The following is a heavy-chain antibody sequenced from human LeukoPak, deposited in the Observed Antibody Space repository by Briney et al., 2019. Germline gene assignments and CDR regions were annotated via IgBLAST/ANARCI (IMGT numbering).Heavy chain of an antibody. CDR1: GGSFSGYY. J-gene: IGHJ4*02. CDR3: ARTPYSGSHFDY. V-gene: IGHV4-34*01. D-gene: IGHD1-26*01. Sequence: SETLSLTCAVYGGSFSGYYWSWVRQPPGKGLEWVGEINHSGSTNYNPSLTSRVTISVDTSKIQFSLRLSSVTAADTAVYYCARTPYSGSHFDYWGQGTLVTVSS. CDR2: INHSGST.